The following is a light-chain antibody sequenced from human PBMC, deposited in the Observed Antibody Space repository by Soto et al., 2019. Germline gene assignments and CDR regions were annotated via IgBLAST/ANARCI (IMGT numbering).Light chain of an antibody. CDR3: QQYGSFYS. J-gene: IGKJ2*03. V-gene: IGKV1-5*01. Sequence: DIQMTQSPSTLSGSVGDRVTITCRASQTISSWLAWYQQKPGKAPKLLIFDASSLESGVPSRFSGSGSGTEFTLTISSLQPDDFATYYCQQYGSFYSFGQGTKVDIK. CDR2: DAS. CDR1: QTISSW.